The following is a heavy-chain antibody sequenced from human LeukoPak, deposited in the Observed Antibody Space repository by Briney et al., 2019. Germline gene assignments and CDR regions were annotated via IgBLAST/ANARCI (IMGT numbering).Heavy chain of an antibody. CDR1: GYTFTGYY. V-gene: IGHV1-2*06. Sequence: ASVKVSCKASGYTFTGYYMHWVRQAPGQGLEWMGRINPNSGGTNYAQKFQGRVTMTRDTSISTAYMELGRLRSDDTAVYYCATLSTRDGYNTYYYYYYMDVWGKGTTVTVSS. CDR2: INPNSGGT. D-gene: IGHD5-24*01. CDR3: ATLSTRDGYNTYYYYYYMDV. J-gene: IGHJ6*03.